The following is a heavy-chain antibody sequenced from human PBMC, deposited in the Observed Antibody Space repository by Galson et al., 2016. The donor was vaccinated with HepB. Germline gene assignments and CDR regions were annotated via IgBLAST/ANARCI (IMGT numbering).Heavy chain of an antibody. CDR1: GFTFSDFY. CDR2: ISHRGSDT. CDR3: VSPPVGSIWNYLDL. J-gene: IGHJ4*02. Sequence: SLRLSCAASGFTFSDFYMTWIRQAPGKGLEYVSHISHRGSDTNYADSVKGRFTISRDNSKNTVYLHMNSLRGEDTAIYYCVSPPVGSIWNYLDLWGQGTQVTVSS. V-gene: IGHV3-11*03. D-gene: IGHD1-7*01.